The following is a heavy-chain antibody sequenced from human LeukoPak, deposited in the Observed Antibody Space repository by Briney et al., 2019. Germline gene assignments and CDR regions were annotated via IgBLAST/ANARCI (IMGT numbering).Heavy chain of an antibody. D-gene: IGHD2-15*01. V-gene: IGHV4-39*01. CDR1: GGSISSSSYY. CDR2: IYYSGRT. J-gene: IGHJ4*02. CDR3: ARGGGYCSGGSCHYDY. Sequence: PPETLSLTCSVSGGSISSSSYYWGWIRQPPGKGLDWIGNIYYSGRTYYNPSLKSRATMSIDTSKNQFSLKLSSVTAADTAVFYCARGGGYCSGGSCHYDYWGQGLLVTVSS.